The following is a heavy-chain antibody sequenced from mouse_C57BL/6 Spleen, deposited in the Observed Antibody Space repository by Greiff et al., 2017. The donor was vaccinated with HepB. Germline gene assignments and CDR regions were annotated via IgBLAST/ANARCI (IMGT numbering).Heavy chain of an antibody. J-gene: IGHJ2*01. D-gene: IGHD1-1*01. CDR3: TRTTTVYYFDY. CDR2: IDPETGGT. Sequence: VQLQESGAELVRPGASVTLSCKASGYTFTDYEMHWVKQTPVHGLEWIGAIDPETGGTAYNQKFKGKAILNADKSSSTAYMELRSLTSEDSAVYYCTRTTTVYYFDYWGQGTTLTVSS. V-gene: IGHV1-15*01. CDR1: GYTFTDYE.